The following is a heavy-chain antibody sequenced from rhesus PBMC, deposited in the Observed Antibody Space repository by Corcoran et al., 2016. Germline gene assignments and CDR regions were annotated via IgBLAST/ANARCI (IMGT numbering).Heavy chain of an antibody. CDR1: GASVRVDY. V-gene: IGHV4-160*01. CDR3: ARSFGRSPYTYEFDS. Sequence: QVQLQESGPGLVTPSETLSLTCAVAGASVRVDYWNWIRQSPGKRLKWIGRMYGGGGNTDYNPSHKSRVSISTDTSKKQFYLRLSSVTAADTAVFFCARSFGRSPYTYEFDSWGQGVLVTISS. J-gene: IGHJ4*01. CDR2: MYGGGGNT. D-gene: IGHD4-29*01.